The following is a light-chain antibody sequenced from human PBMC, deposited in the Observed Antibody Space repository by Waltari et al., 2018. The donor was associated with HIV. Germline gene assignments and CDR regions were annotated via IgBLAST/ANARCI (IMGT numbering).Light chain of an antibody. V-gene: IGLV1-40*01. J-gene: IGLJ1*01. CDR1: SSHIGAGYD. CDR2: GNS. CDR3: QSYDSSLSGYV. Sequence: QSVLTQPPSVSGAPGQRVTISCTGSSSHIGAGYDVHWYQPLPGTAPKRLIYGNSNRPSGVPDRFSGSKSGTSASLAITGLQAEDEADYYCQSYDSSLSGYVFGTGTKVTVL.